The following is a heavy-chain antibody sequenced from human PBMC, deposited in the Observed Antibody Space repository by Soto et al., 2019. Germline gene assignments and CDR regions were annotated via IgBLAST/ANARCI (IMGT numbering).Heavy chain of an antibody. Sequence: LRLSCAASGFSFSSFGMHWVRQAPGKGLECVAGLSFDGITKHYADSVKGRFTISRDNSKNTMYLQMNSLRPEDTSIYYCAKDGAWELLPAYGMDVWGPGTTVTVSS. CDR3: AKDGAWELLPAYGMDV. D-gene: IGHD1-26*01. J-gene: IGHJ6*01. CDR1: GFSFSSFG. V-gene: IGHV3-30*18. CDR2: LSFDGITK.